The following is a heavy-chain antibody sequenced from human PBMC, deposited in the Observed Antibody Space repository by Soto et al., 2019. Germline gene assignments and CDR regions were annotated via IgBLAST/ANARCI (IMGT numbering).Heavy chain of an antibody. D-gene: IGHD3-22*01. CDR1: GFTFSNAW. CDR3: ARSHLYYDSSGYPDY. V-gene: IGHV3-15*01. J-gene: IGHJ4*02. Sequence: PGGSLRLSCAASGFTFSNAWMSWVRQAPGKGLEWVGRIKSKTGGGTTDYVAPVKGRFTISRDDSKNTLYLQMNSLKTEDTAVYYCARSHLYYDSSGYPDYWGQGTLVTVSS. CDR2: IKSKTGGGTT.